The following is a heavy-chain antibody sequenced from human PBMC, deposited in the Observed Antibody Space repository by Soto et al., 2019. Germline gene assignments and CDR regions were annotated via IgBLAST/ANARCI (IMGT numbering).Heavy chain of an antibody. J-gene: IGHJ4*02. CDR2: IYHSGST. D-gene: IGHD5-18*01. V-gene: IGHV4-30-2*01. CDR1: GGSISSGGYS. Sequence: SETLSLTCAVSGGSISSGGYSWGWIRQPPGKGLEWIGYIYHSGSTYYNPSLKSRVTISVDRSRNQFSLKLTSVTAADTAVYYCSRGILVWGQGALVTVSS. CDR3: SRGILV.